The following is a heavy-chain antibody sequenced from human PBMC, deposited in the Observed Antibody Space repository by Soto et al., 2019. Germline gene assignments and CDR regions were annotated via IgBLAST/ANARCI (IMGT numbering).Heavy chain of an antibody. CDR3: ARGGYYDNTWGKLSHYGLDV. V-gene: IGHV1-18*01. CDR2: ISPYNDYT. CDR1: VYTFIRYG. D-gene: IGHD3-16*01. J-gene: IGHJ6*02. Sequence: ASVKVSCKASVYTFIRYGIAWVRQAKGQGLEWMGWISPYNDYTIYAQKLQGRVTMTTDTSTRTVYLDLRSLKSDDTAVYYCARGGYYDNTWGKLSHYGLDVWGQGTSVTVSS.